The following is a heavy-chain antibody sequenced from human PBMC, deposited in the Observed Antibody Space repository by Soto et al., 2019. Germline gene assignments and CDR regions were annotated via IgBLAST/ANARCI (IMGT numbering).Heavy chain of an antibody. J-gene: IGHJ5*02. CDR3: ARRATSGGRFDP. CDR1: GGSISSGNYY. CDR2: IYYSGST. Sequence: SETLSLTCTVSGGSISSGNYYWIWIRQPPGKGLEWIGYIYYSGSTFYNPSLKSRVIISADMSKNQFSLNLISVTAADTAVYYCARRATSGGRFDPWGQGTLVTVSS. V-gene: IGHV4-30-4*01. D-gene: IGHD1-26*01.